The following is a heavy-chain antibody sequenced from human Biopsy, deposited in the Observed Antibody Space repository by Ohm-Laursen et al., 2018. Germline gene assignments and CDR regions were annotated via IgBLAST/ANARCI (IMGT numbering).Heavy chain of an antibody. CDR2: IYHTGIT. CDR3: ARHSFGSGRDF. Sequence: GTLSLTCTVTDGSISNIINYWGWIRQPLGKGLEWLGNIYHTGITDHNPSLKSRVTITVDTSNNQSSLKLSSLTAADTAVYYCARHSFGSGRDFWGQGTLVTVSS. V-gene: IGHV4-39*01. D-gene: IGHD3-10*01. J-gene: IGHJ4*02. CDR1: DGSISNIINY.